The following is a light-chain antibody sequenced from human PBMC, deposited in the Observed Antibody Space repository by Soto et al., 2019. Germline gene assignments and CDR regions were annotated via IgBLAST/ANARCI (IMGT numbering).Light chain of an antibody. CDR3: SSFTSSNTVI. V-gene: IGLV2-14*01. Sequence: QSALTQPASVSGSPGQSITISCTGTSSDVGGYDYVSWYQQHPGKAPKLMIYEVSNGPSGVSNRFSGSKSGNTASLTISGLQAEDEADYYCSSFTSSNTVIFGGGTQLTVL. CDR1: SSDVGGYDY. J-gene: IGLJ7*01. CDR2: EVS.